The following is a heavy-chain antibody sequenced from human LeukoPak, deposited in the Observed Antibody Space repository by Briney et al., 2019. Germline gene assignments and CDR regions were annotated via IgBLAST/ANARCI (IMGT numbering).Heavy chain of an antibody. CDR3: ARVSSGSYFGYYYYYMDV. V-gene: IGHV3-74*01. J-gene: IGHJ6*03. Sequence: GGSLRLSCAASGFTFSNYWMHWVRQAPGKGLVWVSRINSDGSSTSYADSVKGRFTIPRDNAKNTLYLQMNSLRAEDTAVYYCARVSSGSYFGYYYYYMDVWGKGTTVTVSS. CDR1: GFTFSNYW. CDR2: INSDGSST. D-gene: IGHD1-26*01.